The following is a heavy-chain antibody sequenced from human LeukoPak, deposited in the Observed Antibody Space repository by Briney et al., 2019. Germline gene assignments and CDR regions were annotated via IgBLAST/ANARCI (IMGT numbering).Heavy chain of an antibody. J-gene: IGHJ4*02. V-gene: IGHV4-34*01. CDR3: ACGHGYGIDY. Sequence: SETLSLTCAVYGGSFSGYYWSWIRQPRGKGLEWIGEINHSGSTNYNPSLKSRVTISVDTSKNQFSLKLSSVTAADTAVYYCACGHGYGIDYWGQGTLVTVSS. D-gene: IGHD5-18*01. CDR1: GGSFSGYY. CDR2: INHSGST.